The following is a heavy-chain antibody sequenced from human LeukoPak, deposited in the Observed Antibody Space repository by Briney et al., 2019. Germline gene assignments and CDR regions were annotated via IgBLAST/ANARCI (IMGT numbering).Heavy chain of an antibody. CDR3: AREPMVRGVLSYYYYGMDV. CDR2: IYTSGST. CDR1: GGSISSYY. V-gene: IGHV4-4*07. D-gene: IGHD3-10*01. J-gene: IGHJ6*02. Sequence: SETLSLTCTVSGGSISSYYWSWIRQPAGKGLEWIGRIYTSGSTNYNPSLKSRVTMSVDTSKNHFSLKLSSVTAADTAVYYCAREPMVRGVLSYYYYGMDVWGQGTTVTVSS.